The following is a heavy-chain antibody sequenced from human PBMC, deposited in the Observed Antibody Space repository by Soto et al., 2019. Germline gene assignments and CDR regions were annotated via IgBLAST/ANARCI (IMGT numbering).Heavy chain of an antibody. D-gene: IGHD3-16*01. CDR2: IYYSGST. V-gene: IGHV4-59*01. CDR1: GGSINSYY. CDR3: ARGDLDTDAFDI. J-gene: IGHJ3*02. Sequence: ASETLCLTCTVSGGSINSYYYSWFRQPPGKGLEWIGYIYYSGSTNYNPSLRSRVTISVDTSKNQFSLKLSSVTAADTAVYYCARGDLDTDAFDIWGQGTVVTVSS.